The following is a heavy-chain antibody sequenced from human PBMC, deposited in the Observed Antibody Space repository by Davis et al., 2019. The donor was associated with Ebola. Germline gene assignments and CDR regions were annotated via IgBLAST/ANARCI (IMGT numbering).Heavy chain of an antibody. CDR3: ARHNGDPYDAFDI. J-gene: IGHJ3*02. D-gene: IGHD4-17*01. V-gene: IGHV1-69*04. CDR1: GYTFTNYG. CDR2: FIPILGIA. Sequence: AASVKVSCKASGYTFTNYGITWVRQAPRQGLEWMGRFIPILGIAKYAQKFQGRITITADKSTSTAYMELSSLRFEDTAVYYCARHNGDPYDAFDIWGQGTMVTVS.